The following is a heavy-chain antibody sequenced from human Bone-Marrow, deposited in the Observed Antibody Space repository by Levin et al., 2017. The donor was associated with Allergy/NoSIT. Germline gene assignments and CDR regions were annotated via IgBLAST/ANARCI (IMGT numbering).Heavy chain of an antibody. CDR2: FTPIFGTP. CDR3: ARGARAAPSHYYNGMDV. Sequence: GASVKVSCKASGGTFSTYAISWVRQAPGQGLEWMGAFTPIFGTPNHAQSLQGRITITADESTSTAYMELTSLRSEDTAVYYCARGARAAPSHYYNGMDVWGQGTTVTVSS. V-gene: IGHV1-69*13. CDR1: GGTFSTYA. D-gene: IGHD6-6*01. J-gene: IGHJ6*02.